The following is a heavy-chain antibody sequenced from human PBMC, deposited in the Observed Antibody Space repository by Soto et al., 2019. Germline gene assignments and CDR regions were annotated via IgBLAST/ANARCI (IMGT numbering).Heavy chain of an antibody. D-gene: IGHD3-22*01. J-gene: IGHJ4*02. CDR1: GFTFSSYG. CDR2: ISYDGSNK. V-gene: IGHV3-30*18. Sequence: PGGSLRLSCAASGFTFSSYGMHWVRQAPGKGLEWVAVISYDGSNKYYADSVKGRFTISRDNSKNTLYLQMNSLRAEDTAVYYCAKAGGGYYFTGDYWGQGTLVTVSS. CDR3: AKAGGGYYFTGDY.